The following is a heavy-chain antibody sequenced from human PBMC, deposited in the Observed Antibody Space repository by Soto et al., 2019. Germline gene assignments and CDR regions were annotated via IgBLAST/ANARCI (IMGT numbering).Heavy chain of an antibody. J-gene: IGHJ6*02. CDR1: DGSFSGYY. CDR2: INHSGST. V-gene: IGHV4-34*01. Sequence: SETLSLTCAVYDGSFSGYYWSWIRQPPGKGLEWIGEINHSGSTNYNPSLKSRVTISVDTSKSQFSLKLSSVTAADTAVYYCARSAVERYDFWSGYSSKYYYGMDVWGQGTTVTVSS. CDR3: ARSAVERYDFWSGYSSKYYYGMDV. D-gene: IGHD3-3*01.